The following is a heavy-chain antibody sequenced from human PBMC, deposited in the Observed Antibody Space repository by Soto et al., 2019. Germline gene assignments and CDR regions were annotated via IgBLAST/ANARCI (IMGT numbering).Heavy chain of an antibody. Sequence: PSETLSLTCTVSGGSMISYYWSWIRQPPGRGLEWIGFIYYAGSTKYNPSLNSRVTISVDTSKNQFSLTLRSVTAADTAVYYCASLTSTDLRDHFDIWGQGIMVTVSS. CDR2: IYYAGST. D-gene: IGHD4-17*01. CDR1: GGSMISYY. V-gene: IGHV4-59*08. J-gene: IGHJ3*02. CDR3: ASLTSTDLRDHFDI.